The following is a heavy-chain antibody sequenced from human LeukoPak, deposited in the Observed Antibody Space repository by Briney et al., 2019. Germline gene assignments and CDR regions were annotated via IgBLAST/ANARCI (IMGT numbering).Heavy chain of an antibody. J-gene: IGHJ4*02. CDR1: GFTFNTFG. Sequence: GGSLRLSCAASGFTFNTFGMHWVRQAPGQGLEWVAAIWFDGGVKHYSDAVKGRFTISRDNSLNTLYLQMNSLRAEDTAIYYCAKDTAVQFLEPAFWGQGTLVTVSS. CDR3: AKDTAVQFLEPAF. CDR2: IWFDGGVK. D-gene: IGHD3-3*01. V-gene: IGHV3-33*06.